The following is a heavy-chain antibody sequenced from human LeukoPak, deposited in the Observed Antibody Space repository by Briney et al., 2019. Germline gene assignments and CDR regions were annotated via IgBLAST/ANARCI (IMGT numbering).Heavy chain of an antibody. Sequence: GGSLRLSCAASGFTFSSYAMSWVRQAPGKGLEWVSAISGSGGSTYYADSVKGRFTISRDDSKNTVHLQMNGLRAEDTAVYYCARLTRVYYFFDYWGQGTLVTVSS. D-gene: IGHD2-8*01. CDR1: GFTFSSYA. CDR3: ARLTRVYYFFDY. J-gene: IGHJ4*02. CDR2: ISGSGGST. V-gene: IGHV3-23*01.